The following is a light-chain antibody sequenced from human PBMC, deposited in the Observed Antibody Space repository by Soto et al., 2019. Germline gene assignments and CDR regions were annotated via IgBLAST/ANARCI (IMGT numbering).Light chain of an antibody. V-gene: IGKV3-11*01. J-gene: IGKJ4*01. CDR3: QERSRWPRAT. CDR2: TAS. CDR1: QNVGHN. Sequence: EIVLTQSPASLSLSPGETATLSCRTSQNVGHNFAWYQLKAGQSPRLLIHTASSRATGIPARFSGSGSRTDFTLTIRGLEPEDIAVYYCQERSRWPRATFGGGTRVEIK.